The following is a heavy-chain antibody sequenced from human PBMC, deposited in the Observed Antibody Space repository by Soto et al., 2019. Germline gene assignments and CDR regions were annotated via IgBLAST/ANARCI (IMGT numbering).Heavy chain of an antibody. CDR2: IYYSGST. CDR3: AREAGITGTTDRGFDY. CDR1: GGSISSYY. J-gene: IGHJ4*02. Sequence: SETLSLTCTVSGGSISSYYWSWIRQPPGKGLGWIGYIYYSGSTNYNPSLKSRVTISVDTSKNQFSLKLSSVTAADTAVYYCAREAGITGTTDRGFDYWGQETLVTVSS. D-gene: IGHD1-7*01. V-gene: IGHV4-59*01.